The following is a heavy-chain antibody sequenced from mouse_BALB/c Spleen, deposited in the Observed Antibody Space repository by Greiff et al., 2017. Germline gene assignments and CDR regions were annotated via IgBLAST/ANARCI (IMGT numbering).Heavy chain of an antibody. J-gene: IGHJ2*01. CDR1: GFTFSSYG. CDR3: ARELLWMGGLYFDY. CDR2: ISSGGSYT. Sequence: EVQRVESGGDLVKPGGSLKLSCEASGFTFSSYGMSWVRQTPDKRLEWVATISSGGSYTYYPDSVKGRFTISRDNAKNTLYLQMSSLKSEDTAMYYCARELLWMGGLYFDYGGQGTTLTGSS. V-gene: IGHV5-6*01. D-gene: IGHD2-1*01.